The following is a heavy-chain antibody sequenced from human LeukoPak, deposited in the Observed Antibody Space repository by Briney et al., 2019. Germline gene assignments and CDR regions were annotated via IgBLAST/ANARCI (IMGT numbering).Heavy chain of an antibody. CDR2: IYYSGST. CDR3: AREARYYYDSSGYYYALDY. V-gene: IGHV4-30-4*08. J-gene: IGHJ4*02. Sequence: PSETLSLTCTVSGGSISSGGYYWSWIRQPPGKGLEWIGYIYYSGSTYYNPSLKSRVTISVDTSKNQFSLKLSSVTAADTAVYYCAREARYYYDSSGYYYALDYWGQGTLVTVSS. CDR1: GGSISSGGYY. D-gene: IGHD3-22*01.